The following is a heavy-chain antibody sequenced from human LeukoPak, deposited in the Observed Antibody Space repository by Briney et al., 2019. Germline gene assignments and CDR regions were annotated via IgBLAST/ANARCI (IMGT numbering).Heavy chain of an antibody. J-gene: IGHJ6*02. CDR3: ARVMSYYYGMDV. D-gene: IGHD3-16*01. CDR2: IYQSGST. CDR1: GGSISSGGYS. V-gene: IGHV4-30-2*01. Sequence: PSETLSLTCAVSGGSISSGGYSWSWIRQPPGKGLEWIGYIYQSGSTYYNPSLKSRVTISVDRSKNQFSLKLSSVTAADTAVYYCARVMSYYYGMDVWGQGTTVTVSS.